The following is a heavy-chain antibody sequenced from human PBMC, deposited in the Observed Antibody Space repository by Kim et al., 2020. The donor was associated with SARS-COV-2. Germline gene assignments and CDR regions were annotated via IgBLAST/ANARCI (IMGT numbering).Heavy chain of an antibody. CDR2: MNSDGRST. Sequence: GGSLRLSCAASGFTFSTYWMHWVRQAPGKGLVWVSRMNSDGRSTNYANSVKGRFTISRDNTKNTLYLQMNSLRAEDTAMYYCAKEGCSTTSCLYDAFDIWGQGTMVTVSS. V-gene: IGHV3-74*01. D-gene: IGHD2-2*01. CDR3: AKEGCSTTSCLYDAFDI. CDR1: GFTFSTYW. J-gene: IGHJ3*02.